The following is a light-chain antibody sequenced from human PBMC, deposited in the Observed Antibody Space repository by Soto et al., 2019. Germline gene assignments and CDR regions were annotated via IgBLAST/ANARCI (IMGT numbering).Light chain of an antibody. J-gene: IGLJ1*01. V-gene: IGLV2-14*03. CDR3: CSYADGSIYF. CDR1: SRDVGAYDY. Sequence: ALTQPASVSGSPGQSITISCTGTSRDVGAYDYVSWYLQYPDKAPQLLIYYVDHRPSGVSSRFSGSKSGNTASLTISGLQAEDEGDYYCCSYADGSIYFFGTGTKVT. CDR2: YVD.